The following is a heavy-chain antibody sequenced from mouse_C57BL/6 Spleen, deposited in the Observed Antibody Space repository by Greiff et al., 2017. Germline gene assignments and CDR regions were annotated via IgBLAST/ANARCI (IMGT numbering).Heavy chain of an antibody. CDR2: IYPGSGST. CDR1: GYTFTSYW. D-gene: IGHD1-1*01. CDR3: ARRAPSYCGSHVYYAMDY. V-gene: IGHV1-55*01. Sequence: QVQLQQPGAELVKPGASVKMSCKASGYTFTSYWITWVKQRPGQGLEWIGDIYPGSGSTNYNEKFKSKATLTVDTSSSTAYMQLISLTSEDSAVDYCARRAPSYCGSHVYYAMDYWGQGTSVTVSS. J-gene: IGHJ4*01.